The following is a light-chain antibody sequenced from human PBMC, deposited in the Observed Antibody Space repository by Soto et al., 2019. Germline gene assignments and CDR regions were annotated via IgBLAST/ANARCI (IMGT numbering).Light chain of an antibody. CDR3: QQLNSYPRT. CDR1: QGISSS. V-gene: IGKV1-9*01. Sequence: DLQLTQSPSFLSASVGDRVTITCRASQGISSSLAWYQQKPGKAPKLLIYAASTLQSGVPSRFSGSGSGTEFTLTISSLQPEDFATYFCQQLNSYPRTFGQGTKVEMK. CDR2: AAS. J-gene: IGKJ1*01.